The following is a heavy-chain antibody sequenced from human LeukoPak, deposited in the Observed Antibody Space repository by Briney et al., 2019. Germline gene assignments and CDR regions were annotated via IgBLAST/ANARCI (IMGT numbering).Heavy chain of an antibody. V-gene: IGHV3-48*02. Sequence: GCLRLSCAASGFNFSKYIMNSVRQATGKGLEWVSYISSDSSTVYYAQCVKGRFIISRDNAKNSLYLQMKSLSDDDTALYYCARDGASGSYSYYFDYWGQGTLVTVSS. CDR2: ISSDSSTV. D-gene: IGHD3-10*01. J-gene: IGHJ4*02. CDR1: GFNFSKYI. CDR3: ARDGASGSYSYYFDY.